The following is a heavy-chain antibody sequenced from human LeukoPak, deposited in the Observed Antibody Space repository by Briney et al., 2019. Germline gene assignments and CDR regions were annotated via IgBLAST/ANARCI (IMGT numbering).Heavy chain of an antibody. CDR1: GYTFTSNW. D-gene: IGHD2-15*01. J-gene: IGHJ3*02. CDR3: ARLADICSGHRCSPGAFDI. CDR2: IYPDDSDT. V-gene: IGHV5-51*01. Sequence: GPLKISCKGSGYTFTSNWIGWVRQMPGIGLEWMGIIYPDDSDTRYSPSFEGQVSISADKSITTAYLRWSSLKASDTAMYYCARLADICSGHRCSPGAFDIWGQGTVVTVSS.